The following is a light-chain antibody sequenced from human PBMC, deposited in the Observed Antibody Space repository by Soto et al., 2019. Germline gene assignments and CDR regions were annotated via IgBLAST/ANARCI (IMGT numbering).Light chain of an antibody. CDR2: DVS. CDR3: CSYAGSDTLV. J-gene: IGLJ2*01. CDR1: SSVVGGSNY. Sequence: QSALTQPRSVSGSPGQSVTISCTGTSSVVGGSNYVSWYQQHPGKAPKLMIYDVSKRPSGVPDRFSGSKSGNTASLTISGLQAEDEADYYCCSYAGSDTLVFGGGTKVTVL. V-gene: IGLV2-11*01.